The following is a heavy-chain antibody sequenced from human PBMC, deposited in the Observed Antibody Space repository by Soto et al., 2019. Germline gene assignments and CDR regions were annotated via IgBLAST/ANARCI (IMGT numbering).Heavy chain of an antibody. CDR3: ASSYSNYALIDYYCYGRDV. D-gene: IGHD4-4*01. CDR1: GYTFTSYA. Sequence: QVQLVQSGAEVKKPGASVKVSCKASGYTFTSYAMHWVRQAPGQRLEWMGWINAGNGNTKYSQKFQGRVTITRDTSASTAYMELSSLRSEDTAVYYCASSYSNYALIDYYCYGRDVWGQGTTVTVSS. J-gene: IGHJ6*02. CDR2: INAGNGNT. V-gene: IGHV1-3*01.